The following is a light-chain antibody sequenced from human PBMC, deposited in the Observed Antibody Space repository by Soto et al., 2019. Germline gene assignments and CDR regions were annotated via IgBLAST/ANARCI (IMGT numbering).Light chain of an antibody. Sequence: DIQMTQSPSSLSASVGDRVTITCRASQRISTYLNWYQQKPGKAPKLLIYAVSNLQSGVPSRFSGSGSGTDCTLTFSSLQPEDFATYYCQQSYRTPPTFGGGTKVEIK. V-gene: IGKV1-39*01. CDR3: QQSYRTPPT. J-gene: IGKJ4*01. CDR2: AVS. CDR1: QRISTY.